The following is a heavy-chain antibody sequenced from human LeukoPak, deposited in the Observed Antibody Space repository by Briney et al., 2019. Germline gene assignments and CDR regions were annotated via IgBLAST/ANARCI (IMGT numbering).Heavy chain of an antibody. V-gene: IGHV3-30*04. CDR2: ISYDGSNE. D-gene: IGHD3-16*02. Sequence: PGRSLRLSCAASGFTFSSYAMHWVRQAPGKGLEWVAVISYDGSNEYYADSVKGRFTISRDNSKNTLYLQMNSLRAEDTAVYYCARWSSDYVWGSYRHTSFDAFDIWGQGTMVTVSS. CDR3: ARWSSDYVWGSYRHTSFDAFDI. CDR1: GFTFSSYA. J-gene: IGHJ3*02.